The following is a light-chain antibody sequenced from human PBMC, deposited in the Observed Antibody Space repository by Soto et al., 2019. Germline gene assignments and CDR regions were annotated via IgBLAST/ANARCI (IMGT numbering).Light chain of an antibody. CDR2: GNY. J-gene: IGLJ2*01. CDR1: SSNIGAGYD. CDR3: LSYDSSLSGSRV. V-gene: IGLV1-40*01. Sequence: QSVLTQPPSVSGAPGQRVTISCTGSSSNIGAGYDVHWYQQLPGTAPKLLIYGNYNRPSGVPDRFSGSKSGTSASLAITGLQAEDEADYYCLSYDSSLSGSRVFGGGTKLTVL.